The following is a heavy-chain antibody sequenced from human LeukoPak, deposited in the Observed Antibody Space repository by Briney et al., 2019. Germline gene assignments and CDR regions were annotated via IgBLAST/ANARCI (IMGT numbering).Heavy chain of an antibody. CDR1: GFTFSGYG. D-gene: IGHD5-18*01. CDR3: AKDFTFTARGLSYYYGMDV. V-gene: IGHV3-30*18. J-gene: IGHJ6*02. Sequence: GRSLRLSCTASGFTFSGYGMHWVRQAPGKGLEWVAVISNDGSNKYYADSVKGRFTISRDNSKNTLYLQMNSLRAEDTAVYYCAKDFTFTARGLSYYYGMDVWGQGTTVTVSS. CDR2: ISNDGSNK.